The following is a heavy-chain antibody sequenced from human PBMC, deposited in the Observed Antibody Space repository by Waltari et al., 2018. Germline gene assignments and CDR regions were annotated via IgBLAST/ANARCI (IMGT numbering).Heavy chain of an antibody. CDR2: INHPGVT. D-gene: IGHD4-17*01. CDR1: GGSFSGSY. CDR3: ARGGVPDAYGDGSDYRNWFDP. J-gene: IGHJ5*02. Sequence: QVLLKEWGAGTLKPSETLSLPRAVYGGSFSGSYWTCIRTSPGKGLAWLGEINHPGVTNYKASLKVRITILKDTSKNQFSLRLSSVTAADSAVYYCARGGVPDAYGDGSDYRNWFDPWGQGILVTVSS. V-gene: IGHV4-34*01.